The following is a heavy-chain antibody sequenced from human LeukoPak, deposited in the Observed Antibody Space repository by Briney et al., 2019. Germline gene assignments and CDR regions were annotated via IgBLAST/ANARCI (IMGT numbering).Heavy chain of an antibody. CDR3: ARADSSGYSLHGAYFDY. CDR2: INPNSGGT. V-gene: IGHV1-2*02. Sequence: ASVKVSCKASGYTFTGYYMHWVRQAPGQGLEWMGWINPNSGGTNYAQKFQGRVTMTRDTSISTAYMELSRLRSDDTAVYYCARADSSGYSLHGAYFDYWGQGTLVTVSS. D-gene: IGHD3-22*01. CDR1: GYTFTGYY. J-gene: IGHJ4*02.